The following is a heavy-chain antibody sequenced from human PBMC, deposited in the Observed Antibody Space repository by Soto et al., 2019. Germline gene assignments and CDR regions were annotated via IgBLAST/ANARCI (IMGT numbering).Heavy chain of an antibody. D-gene: IGHD3-3*01. CDR2: ISYDGSNK. CDR3: ARVSRRFFYGMDV. V-gene: IGHV3-30-3*01. J-gene: IGHJ6*02. Sequence: GESLKISCAASGFTFSSYAMHWVRQAPGKGLEWVAVISYDGSNKYYADSVKGRFTISRDNSKNTLYLQMNSLRAEDTAVYYCARVSRRFFYGMDVWGQGTTVTVSS. CDR1: GFTFSSYA.